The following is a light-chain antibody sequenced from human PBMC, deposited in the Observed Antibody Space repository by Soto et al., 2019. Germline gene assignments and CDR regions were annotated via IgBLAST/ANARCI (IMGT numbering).Light chain of an antibody. J-gene: IGKJ2*01. Sequence: DIQMTQSTSSLSASVGGGVTITCRANQTIHTYLNWYQQKPGKAPKLLIHSASRLQSGVPSRFSGSGSVTDFTLTISSLKPEDFATYYCQQSARLPRTFGQGTQLEIK. CDR3: QQSARLPRT. CDR2: SAS. V-gene: IGKV1-39*01. CDR1: QTIHTY.